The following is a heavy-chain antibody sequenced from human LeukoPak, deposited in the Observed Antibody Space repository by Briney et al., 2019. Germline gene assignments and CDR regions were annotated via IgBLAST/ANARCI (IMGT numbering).Heavy chain of an antibody. Sequence: SETLSLTCTVSGGSISSYYWSWIRQPPGKGLEWIGYIYYSGSTNYNPSLKSRVTISVDTSKNQFSLTLSSVTAADTDVYYCARQTTGTTEYYYGMDVWGQGTTVTVSS. CDR2: IYYSGST. J-gene: IGHJ6*02. D-gene: IGHD1-7*01. CDR3: ARQTTGTTEYYYGMDV. CDR1: GGSISSYY. V-gene: IGHV4-59*08.